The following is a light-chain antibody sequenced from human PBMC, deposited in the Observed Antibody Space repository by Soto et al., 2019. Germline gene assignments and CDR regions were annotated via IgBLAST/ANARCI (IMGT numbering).Light chain of an antibody. CDR3: QTWGTGIQVV. V-gene: IGLV4-69*01. CDR1: SGHSSYA. J-gene: IGLJ2*01. Sequence: QPVLTQSPSASASLGASVKLTCTLSSGHSSYAIAWHQQQPEKGPRYLMKLNSDGSHSKGDGIPDRFSGSSSGAERYLTISSLRSEDEADYYCQTWGTGIQVVFGGGTKLTVL. CDR2: LNSDGSH.